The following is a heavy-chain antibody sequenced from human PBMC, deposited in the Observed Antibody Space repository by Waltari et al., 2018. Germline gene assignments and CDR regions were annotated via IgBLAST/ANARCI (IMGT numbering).Heavy chain of an antibody. J-gene: IGHJ3*01. CDR2: IKPDGTST. CDR3: VRDLYGRDDV. V-gene: IGHV3-74*01. D-gene: IGHD3-10*01. CDR1: GFTFSTFW. Sequence: EVQLVESGGGLVHPGGSLRLSCEASGFTFSTFWMHWFRHLPGKGLVWVSHIKPDGTSTDYGDAGEGRFTISRDNAKNTLYLQMNSLRAEDTAIYYCVRDLYGRDDVWGQGTMVTVSS.